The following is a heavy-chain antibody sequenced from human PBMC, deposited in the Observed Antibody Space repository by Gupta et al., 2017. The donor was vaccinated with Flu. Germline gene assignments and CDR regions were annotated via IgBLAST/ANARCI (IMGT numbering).Heavy chain of an antibody. J-gene: IGHJ4*02. D-gene: IGHD3-3*01. Sequence: QVQLVQSGAEVKKPGASVKVSCKASGYTFTSYDINWVRQATGQGLEWMGWMNPNSGNTGYAQKFQGRVTMTRNTSISTAYMELSSLRSEDTAVYYCARGSPQAKTIFGVVYEPDYWGQGTLVTVSS. CDR2: MNPNSGNT. CDR3: ARGSPQAKTIFGVVYEPDY. V-gene: IGHV1-8*01. CDR1: GYTFTSYD.